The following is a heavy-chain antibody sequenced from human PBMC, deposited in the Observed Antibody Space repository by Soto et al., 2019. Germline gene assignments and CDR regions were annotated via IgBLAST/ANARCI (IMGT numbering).Heavy chain of an antibody. CDR2: ISYDGSNK. CDR1: GFTFSSYG. V-gene: IGHV3-30*18. D-gene: IGHD6-13*01. Sequence: QVQLVESGGGVVQPGRPLRLSCAASGFTFSSYGMHWVRQAPGKALEWVAVISYDGSNKYYADSVKGRFTISRDNSKNTLYLQMNSLRAEDTAVYYCAKEPGSSWYGFDYWGQGTLVTVSS. CDR3: AKEPGSSWYGFDY. J-gene: IGHJ4*02.